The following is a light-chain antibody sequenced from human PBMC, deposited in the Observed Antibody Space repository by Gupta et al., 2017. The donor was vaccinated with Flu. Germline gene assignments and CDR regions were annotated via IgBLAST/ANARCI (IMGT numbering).Light chain of an antibody. CDR1: SLRNSY. Sequence: SSELNQDPLVPEASGQTVRITYQGDSLRNSYASWYQQKPGQAPVLVIYAKNIRPSGNPDRVFCSSSGNTASLTITGAQAEEEADYYCNSRDSTDNHQVVFGGGTKLTVL. CDR3: NSRDSTDNHQVV. J-gene: IGLJ2*01. CDR2: AKN. V-gene: IGLV3-19*01.